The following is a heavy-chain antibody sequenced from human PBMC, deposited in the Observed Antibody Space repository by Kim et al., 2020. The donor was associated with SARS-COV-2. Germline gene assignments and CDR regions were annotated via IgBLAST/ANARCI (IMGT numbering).Heavy chain of an antibody. V-gene: IGHV3-9*01. Sequence: GGSLRLSCAASGFTFDDYAMHWVRQAPGKGLEWVSGISWNRGSIGYADSVKGRFTISRDNAKNSLYLQMNSLRAENTALYYCAKDVYGGDYYGSVSYHTPFFDYWGQGTLVTVSS. CDR2: ISWNRGSI. J-gene: IGHJ4*02. D-gene: IGHD3-10*01. CDR3: AKDVYGGDYYGSVSYHTPFFDY. CDR1: GFTFDDYA.